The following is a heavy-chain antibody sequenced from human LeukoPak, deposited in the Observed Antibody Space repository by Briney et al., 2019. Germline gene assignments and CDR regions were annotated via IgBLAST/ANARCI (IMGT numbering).Heavy chain of an antibody. V-gene: IGHV4-39*01. CDR3: TSPYFDY. CDR1: GASISSSSYY. Sequence: SETLSLTCTVSGASISSSSYYWGWIRQPPGKGLEWLGSIYYSGSTYYNPSLKSRVTISMDPSKNQFSLKLRSVTAADTAVYYCTSPYFDYWGQGTLVTVSS. J-gene: IGHJ4*02. CDR2: IYYSGST.